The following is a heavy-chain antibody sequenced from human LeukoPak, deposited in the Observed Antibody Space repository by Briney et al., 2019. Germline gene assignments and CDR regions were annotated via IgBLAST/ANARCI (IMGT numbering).Heavy chain of an antibody. J-gene: IGHJ5*02. CDR2: INNDGSGT. CDR1: GFTFSTYW. D-gene: IGHD6-13*01. V-gene: IGHV3-74*01. CDR3: AKHFSSSWYNWFDP. Sequence: GGSLRLSCAASGFTFSTYWMHWVRQAPGKGLVWVSRINNDGSGTRYADSVKGRFTISRDNAKNSLYLQMNSLRAEDTAVYYCAKHFSSSWYNWFDPWGQGTLVTVSS.